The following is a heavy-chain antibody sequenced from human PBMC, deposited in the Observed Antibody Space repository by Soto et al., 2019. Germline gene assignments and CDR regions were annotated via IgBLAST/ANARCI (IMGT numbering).Heavy chain of an antibody. J-gene: IGHJ4*02. CDR1: GGSISSVDYY. CDR3: ARAQGSGFLVS. Sequence: QVQLQESGPGLVKPSQTLSLTCTVSGGSISSVDYYWSWIRQPPGKGLEWIGYIYYSGSTYYNPSLKSRVTITVDTSKNQFSLKLSSVTDADTDVYYCARAQGSGFLVSWGQGTLVTVSS. V-gene: IGHV4-30-4*01. D-gene: IGHD3-10*01. CDR2: IYYSGST.